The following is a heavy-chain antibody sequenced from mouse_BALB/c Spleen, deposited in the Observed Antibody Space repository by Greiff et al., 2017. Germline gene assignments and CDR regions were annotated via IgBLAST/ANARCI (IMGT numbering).Heavy chain of an antibody. CDR1: GYAFSSYW. Sequence: VQLQQSGAELVRPGSSVKISCKASGYAFSSYWMNWVKQRPGQGLEWIGQIYPGDGDTNYNGKFKGKATLTADKSSSTAYMQLSSLTSEDSAVYFCARYYRKGDYYAMDYWGQGTSVTVSS. D-gene: IGHD2-1*01. V-gene: IGHV1-80*01. CDR2: IYPGDGDT. CDR3: ARYYRKGDYYAMDY. J-gene: IGHJ4*01.